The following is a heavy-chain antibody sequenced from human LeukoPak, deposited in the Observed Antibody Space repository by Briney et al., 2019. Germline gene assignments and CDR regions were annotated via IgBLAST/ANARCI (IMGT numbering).Heavy chain of an antibody. CDR1: GFTFSSYW. V-gene: IGHV3-74*01. Sequence: GGSLRLSCAASGFTFSSYWMHWVRQAPGKGLVWVSRINSDGSSTSYADSVKGRFTISRDNAKNMMSVQMDDLRAEDTAVYYCTRYNNDHFDYWGQGTLVTVSS. D-gene: IGHD1-14*01. CDR2: INSDGSST. CDR3: TRYNNDHFDY. J-gene: IGHJ4*02.